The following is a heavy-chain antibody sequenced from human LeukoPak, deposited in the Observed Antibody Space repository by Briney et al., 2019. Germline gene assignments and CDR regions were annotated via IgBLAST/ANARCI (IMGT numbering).Heavy chain of an antibody. D-gene: IGHD3/OR15-3a*01. Sequence: SETLSLTCTVSGVSISSSNSYWGWIRQPPGKGLEWIGSIYYSGNTYCNASLKSQVSISIDTSKDQFSLRLTSVTAADTAVYYCARQTGSGLFILPGGQGTLVTVSS. V-gene: IGHV4-39*01. CDR1: GVSISSSNSY. J-gene: IGHJ4*02. CDR2: IYYSGNT. CDR3: ARQTGSGLFILP.